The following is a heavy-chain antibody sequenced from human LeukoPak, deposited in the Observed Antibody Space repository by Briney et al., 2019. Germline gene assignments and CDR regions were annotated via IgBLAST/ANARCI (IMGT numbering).Heavy chain of an antibody. CDR3: TRVAQSGPTGWFDP. CDR2: ISWNSATI. Sequence: PGRSLRLSCAASGFTFDDYAMHWVRQTPGKGLEWVSHISWNSATIEYADSEKGRFTISRDNPGNVMYLQMDSLRAEDTAVYYCTRVAQSGPTGWFDPWGQGTLVTVSS. CDR1: GFTFDDYA. J-gene: IGHJ5*02. V-gene: IGHV3-9*01. D-gene: IGHD1-1*01.